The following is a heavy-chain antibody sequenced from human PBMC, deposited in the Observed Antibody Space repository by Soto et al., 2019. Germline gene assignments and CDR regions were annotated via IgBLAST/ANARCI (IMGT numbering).Heavy chain of an antibody. J-gene: IGHJ2*01. V-gene: IGHV3-30-3*01. D-gene: IGHD4-4*01. CDR3: ARHLSRDDYNWGYFDL. CDR1: GFTFSRYA. CDR2: ISYDGSNK. Sequence: QVQLVESGGGVVQPGRSLRLSCAASGFTFSRYAMHWVRQAPGKGLEWVAVISYDGSNKYYADSVKGRFTISRDNSKNTLYLQMNSLRAEDTAVYYCARHLSRDDYNWGYFDLWGRATLDTVSS.